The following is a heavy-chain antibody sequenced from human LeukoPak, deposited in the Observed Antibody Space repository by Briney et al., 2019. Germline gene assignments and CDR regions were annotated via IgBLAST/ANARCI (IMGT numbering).Heavy chain of an antibody. CDR1: RFTLSYYW. J-gene: IGHJ4*02. CDR2: ISDDGRRT. D-gene: IGHD2/OR15-2a*01. CDR3: ARDDGFYSDSSFQDY. Sequence: GGSLRLSCPSSRFTLSYYWMHAVRQAQGKGPPWVSRISDDGRRTTYADSVKGRFASSRDNPKNMLYLQMNSLRAEDTDVYYCARDDGFYSDSSFQDYWGQGTLVTVSS. V-gene: IGHV3-74*01.